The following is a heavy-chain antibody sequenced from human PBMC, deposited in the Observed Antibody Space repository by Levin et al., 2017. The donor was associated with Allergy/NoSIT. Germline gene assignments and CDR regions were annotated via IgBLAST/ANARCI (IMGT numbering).Heavy chain of an antibody. Sequence: LSLTCAASGFTFRSYGMHWVRQAPGKGLEWVAVISYDGSNKYYADSVKGRFTISRDNSKNTLYLQMNSLRAEDTAVYYCAKDPHYYGSGSYFDYWGQGTLVTVSS. D-gene: IGHD3-10*01. J-gene: IGHJ4*02. CDR3: AKDPHYYGSGSYFDY. CDR1: GFTFRSYG. V-gene: IGHV3-30*18. CDR2: ISYDGSNK.